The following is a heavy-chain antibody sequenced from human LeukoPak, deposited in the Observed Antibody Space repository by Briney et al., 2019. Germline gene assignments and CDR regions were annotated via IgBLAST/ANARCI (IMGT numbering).Heavy chain of an antibody. Sequence: SETLSLTCTVSGGSISSYYWRWIRQPPGKGLGWSGYIYYGGSTSYNPSLKGRVTISVDTSKNQFSLKLSAVTAADTAVYYCATGITYCGGDCYSHPAPFDYWGQGTLVTVSS. V-gene: IGHV4-59*08. CDR1: GGSISSYY. J-gene: IGHJ4*02. CDR2: IYYGGST. D-gene: IGHD2-21*02. CDR3: ATGITYCGGDCYSHPAPFDY.